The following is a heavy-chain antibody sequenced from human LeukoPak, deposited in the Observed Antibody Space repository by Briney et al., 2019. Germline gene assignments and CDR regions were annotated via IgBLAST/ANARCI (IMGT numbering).Heavy chain of an antibody. J-gene: IGHJ4*02. CDR3: ARDPAWGALDY. CDR1: GFTFSSYG. V-gene: IGHV3-7*03. CDR2: IMVDGSQE. Sequence: GGSLRLSCAASGFTFSSYGMHWVRQAPGEGLQWVANIMVDGSQEYYVDSVKGRFTISRDNAKNLLYLQMNNLRADDTAVYYCARDPAWGALDYWGQGTLVTVS. D-gene: IGHD7-27*01.